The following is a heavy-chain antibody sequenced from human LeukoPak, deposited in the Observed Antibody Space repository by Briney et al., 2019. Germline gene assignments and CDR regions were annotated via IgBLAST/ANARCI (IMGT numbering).Heavy chain of an antibody. CDR2: INPSGGST. Sequence: GASVKVSCKASGYTFTSYYMHWVRQAPGQGLEWMGIINPSGGSTSYAQKFQGRVTMTRDMSTSTVYMELSSLRSEDTAVYYCARGERKRYYYYYYMDVWGKGTTVTVSS. V-gene: IGHV1-46*03. CDR3: ARGERKRYYYYYYMDV. CDR1: GYTFTSYY. D-gene: IGHD1-1*01. J-gene: IGHJ6*03.